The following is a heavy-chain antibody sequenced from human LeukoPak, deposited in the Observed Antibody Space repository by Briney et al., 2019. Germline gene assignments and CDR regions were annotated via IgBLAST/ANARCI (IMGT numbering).Heavy chain of an antibody. D-gene: IGHD5-24*01. CDR2: INPSGGST. Sequence: GASVKVSCKASGYTFTSYYMHWVRQAPGQGLEWMGIINPSGGSTSYAQKFQGRVTMTRDTSTSTVYMELSSLRSEDTAVYYCARDLGRRWLQSSWLFDYWGQGTLVTVSS. J-gene: IGHJ4*02. CDR1: GYTFTSYY. V-gene: IGHV1-46*01. CDR3: ARDLGRRWLQSSWLFDY.